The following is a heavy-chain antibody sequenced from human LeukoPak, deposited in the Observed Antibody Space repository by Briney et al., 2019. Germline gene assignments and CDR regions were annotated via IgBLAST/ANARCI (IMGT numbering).Heavy chain of an antibody. CDR1: GYTFTSYY. D-gene: IGHD4-23*01. V-gene: IGHV1-46*01. Sequence: ASVKVSCKASGYTFTSYYMHWVRQAPGQGLEWMGIINPSGGSTSYAQKFQGRVTMTRDTSTSTVYMELSSLRSEDTAVYYCARVAAGNGNYYYYYGMDVWGQGTTVTVSS. CDR3: ARVAAGNGNYYYYYGMDV. J-gene: IGHJ6*02. CDR2: INPSGGST.